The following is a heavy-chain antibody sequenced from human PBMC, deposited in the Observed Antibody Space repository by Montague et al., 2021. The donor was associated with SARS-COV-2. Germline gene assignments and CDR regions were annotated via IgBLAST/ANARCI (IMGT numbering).Heavy chain of an antibody. CDR2: IDWDDDK. Sequence: PALVKPTKTLTLTCTFSGFSLSTSGMCVSWIRQPPGKALEWPARIDWDDDKYYSTSLKTRLTISKDTSKNQVVPTMTNMDPVDTATYYCARTYYDILTGRDYGMDVWGQGTTVTVSS. J-gene: IGHJ6*02. D-gene: IGHD3-9*01. V-gene: IGHV2-70*11. CDR1: GFSLSTSGMC. CDR3: ARTYYDILTGRDYGMDV.